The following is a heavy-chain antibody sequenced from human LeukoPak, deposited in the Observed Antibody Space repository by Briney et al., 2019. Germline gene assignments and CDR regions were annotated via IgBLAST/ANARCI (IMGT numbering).Heavy chain of an antibody. CDR1: GGSFSTYY. CDR2: IYYSGST. CDR3: ASSSGYYWDAFDI. V-gene: IGHV4-59*01. J-gene: IGHJ3*02. Sequence: SETLSLTCAVYGGSFSTYYWSWIRQPPGKGLEWIGYIYYSGSTNYNPSLKSRVTISVDTSKNQFSLKLSSVTAADTAVYYCASSSGYYWDAFDIWGQGTMVTVSS. D-gene: IGHD3-22*01.